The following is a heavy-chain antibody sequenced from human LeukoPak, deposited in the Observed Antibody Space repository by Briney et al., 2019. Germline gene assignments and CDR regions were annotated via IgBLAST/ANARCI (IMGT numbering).Heavy chain of an antibody. CDR1: GYTFTGYY. CDR3: ARSPMTTVTRYAFDI. V-gene: IGHV1-2*02. Sequence: ASVKVSCKASGYTFTGYYIHWVRQAPGQGLEWMGWINPNSGGTNYAQKFKGRVTMTRDTAISTAYMELRRLRSDDTAVYYCARSPMTTVTRYAFDIWGQGTMVTVSS. D-gene: IGHD4-17*01. CDR2: INPNSGGT. J-gene: IGHJ3*02.